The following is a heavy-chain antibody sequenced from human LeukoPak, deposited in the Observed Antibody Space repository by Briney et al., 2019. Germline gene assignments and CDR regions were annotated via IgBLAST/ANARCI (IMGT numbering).Heavy chain of an antibody. D-gene: IGHD6-19*01. CDR1: GYTFTSYA. V-gene: IGHV7-4-1*02. J-gene: IGHJ4*02. CDR2: INTNTGNP. Sequence: ASVKVPCKASGYTFTSYAMNWVRQAPGQGLEWMGWINTNTGNPTYAQGFTGRFVFSLDTSVSTAYLQISSLKAEDTAVYYCARVHSSGWYLQGEALLFDYWGQGTLVTVSS. CDR3: ARVHSSGWYLQGEALLFDY.